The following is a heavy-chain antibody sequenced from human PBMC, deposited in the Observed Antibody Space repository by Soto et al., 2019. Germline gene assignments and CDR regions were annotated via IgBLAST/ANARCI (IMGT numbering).Heavy chain of an antibody. CDR2: INHSGST. J-gene: IGHJ6*03. CDR3: ARASATMARVARPYHYSSYSMDV. D-gene: IGHD3-10*01. CDR1: GGSFSGYY. V-gene: IGHV4-34*01. Sequence: PSETLSLTCAVYGGSFSGYYWSWIRQPPGKGLEWIGEINHSGSTNYNPSLKSRVTISVDTSKNQFSLKLSSVTAADTAVYYCARASATMARVARPYHYSSYSMDVWGKGATVTGSS.